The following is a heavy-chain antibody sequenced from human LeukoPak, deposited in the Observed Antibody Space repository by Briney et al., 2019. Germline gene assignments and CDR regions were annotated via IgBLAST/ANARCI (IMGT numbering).Heavy chain of an antibody. J-gene: IGHJ4*02. V-gene: IGHV4-59*08. D-gene: IGHD4-23*01. Sequence: PSETLSLTCTVSGGTISSYYWSWIRQPPGKGLEWIGYINYSGSTNYNPSLKSRVTMSVVTSKNQFSLKLSSVTAADTAVYYCARNYGGKRTGYFDYWGQGTLVTVSS. CDR3: ARNYGGKRTGYFDY. CDR2: INYSGST. CDR1: GGTISSYY.